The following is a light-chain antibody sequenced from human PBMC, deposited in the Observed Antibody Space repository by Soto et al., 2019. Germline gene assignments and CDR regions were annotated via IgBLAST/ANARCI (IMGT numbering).Light chain of an antibody. V-gene: IGLV2-14*03. CDR1: RSDIGGGYNH. CDR3: SSYSTSGPPDYV. CDR2: DVT. J-gene: IGLJ1*01. Sequence: QSALTQPASVSGSPGQSITISCTGTRSDIGGGYNHVSWFQQHPGKAPKLLIYDVTDRPLGVSNRFSGSESGNTASLTISGLQPDDEAEYFCSSYSTSGPPDYVFGTGTKVTVL.